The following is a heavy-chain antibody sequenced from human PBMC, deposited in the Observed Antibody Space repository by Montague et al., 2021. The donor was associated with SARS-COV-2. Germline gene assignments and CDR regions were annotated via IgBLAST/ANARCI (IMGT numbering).Heavy chain of an antibody. CDR1: GGSFSGYY. Sequence: SDTLSLTCAVYGGSFSGYYWNWIRQPPGKGLEWIGEINHSGSTNXNPSLKSRVTISVDTSNNQFSLKLTSVTAADTAVYYCARGPTNNIGMVATRLDYWGQGTLVTVSS. D-gene: IGHD5-12*01. V-gene: IGHV4-34*01. J-gene: IGHJ4*02. CDR2: INHSGST. CDR3: ARGPTNNIGMVATRLDY.